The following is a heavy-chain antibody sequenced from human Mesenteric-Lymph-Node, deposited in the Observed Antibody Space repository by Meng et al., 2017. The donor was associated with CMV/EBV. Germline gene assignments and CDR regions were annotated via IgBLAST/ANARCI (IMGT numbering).Heavy chain of an antibody. J-gene: IGHJ5*01. CDR3: ARLDTWFDS. CDR1: GGSISNNNW. D-gene: IGHD3/OR15-3a*01. Sequence: SLTCPVSGGSISNNNWWSWVRQSPGKGLEWIGEIYHSGSAGYNPSLKSRVTMSVDKSKNQFFLRLTSVTAADTAVYYCARLDTWFDSWGQGTLVTVSS. V-gene: IGHV4-4*02. CDR2: IYHSGSA.